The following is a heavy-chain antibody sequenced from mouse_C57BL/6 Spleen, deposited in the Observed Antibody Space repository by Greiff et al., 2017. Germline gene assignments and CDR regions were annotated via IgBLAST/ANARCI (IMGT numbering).Heavy chain of an antibody. CDR1: GFTFSSYA. D-gene: IGHD1-1*01. CDR3: ARDPYGSRGDWYFDV. J-gene: IGHJ1*03. CDR2: ISDGGSYT. V-gene: IGHV5-4*01. Sequence: EVQGVESGGGLVKPGGSLKLSCAASGFTFSSYAMSWVRQTPEKRLEWVATISDGGSYTYYPDNVKGRFTISRDNAKNNLYLQMSHLKSEDTAMYYCARDPYGSRGDWYFDVWGTGTTVTVSS.